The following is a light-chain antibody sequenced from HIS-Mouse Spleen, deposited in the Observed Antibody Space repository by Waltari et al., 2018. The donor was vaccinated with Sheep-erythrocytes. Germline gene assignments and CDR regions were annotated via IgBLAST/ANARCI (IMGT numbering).Light chain of an antibody. J-gene: IGLJ1*01. CDR2: VVS. CDR1: RSDVGDYTY. V-gene: IGLV2-11*01. Sequence: QSALPQPRSVSGSPGQSVTISCTGTRSDVGDYTYDSWYQQNPGKAPKLMINVVSKRPPGVPDRFSGAKTGNTASLTIFGVQAEDEADYYCCSYAGSYNHVFATGTKVTVL. CDR3: CSYAGSYNHV.